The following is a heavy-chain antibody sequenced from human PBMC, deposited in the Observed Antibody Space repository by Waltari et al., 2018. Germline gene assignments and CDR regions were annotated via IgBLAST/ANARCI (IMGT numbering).Heavy chain of an antibody. CDR1: GGSFSGYY. V-gene: IGHV4-34*01. Sequence: QVQLQQWGAGLLKPSETLSLTCAVYGGSFSGYYWSWIRQPPGRGLEWIGEINHSGSTIYNPSLKSRVTISVDTSKNQFSLKLSSVTAADTAVYYCARGGTITIFGVVIPKRDYFDYWGQGTLVTVSS. CDR3: ARGGTITIFGVVIPKRDYFDY. D-gene: IGHD3-3*01. J-gene: IGHJ4*02. CDR2: INHSGST.